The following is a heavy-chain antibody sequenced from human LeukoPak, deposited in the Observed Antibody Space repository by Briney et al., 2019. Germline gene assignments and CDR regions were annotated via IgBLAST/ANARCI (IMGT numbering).Heavy chain of an antibody. Sequence: PGGSLRLSCAASGFTFSSYSMNWVRQAPGKGLEWVSYISSSSSTIYYTDSVKGRFTISRDSAKNSLYLQMNSLRAEDTAVYYCAREGSNYDILKGLNWFDPWGQGTLVTVSS. CDR3: AREGSNYDILKGLNWFDP. J-gene: IGHJ5*02. CDR2: ISSSSSTI. V-gene: IGHV3-48*01. CDR1: GFTFSSYS. D-gene: IGHD3-9*01.